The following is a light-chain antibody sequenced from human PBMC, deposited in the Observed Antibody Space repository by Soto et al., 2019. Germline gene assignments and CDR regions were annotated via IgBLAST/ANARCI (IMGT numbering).Light chain of an antibody. CDR1: QSLLNSNGHNY. V-gene: IGKV2-28*01. CDR3: MQGLQTAPT. CDR2: VGS. Sequence: DIVMTQSPLSLPVTPGEPASISCRSSQSLLNSNGHNYVDWYLQKPGRSPQLLIYVGSHRASGVPYRVSASGSGKDFTLKISRVDDEDVGVYYCMQGLQTAPTFGQGTKLEIK. J-gene: IGKJ2*01.